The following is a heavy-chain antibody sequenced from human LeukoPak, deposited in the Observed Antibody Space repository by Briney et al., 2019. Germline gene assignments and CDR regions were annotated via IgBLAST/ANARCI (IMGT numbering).Heavy chain of an antibody. CDR1: GFTFTTYW. CDR3: TSDTVDTTLGIDY. CDR2: INSVGSRT. D-gene: IGHD5-18*01. V-gene: IGHV3-74*01. J-gene: IGHJ4*02. Sequence: GGSLRLSCAASGFTFTTYWMSWVRQAPGKGLVWVSRINSVGSRTDYADSVKGRFTISRDNARNTLYLQMNSLRAEDTAVYYCTSDTVDTTLGIDYWGQGTLVTVSS.